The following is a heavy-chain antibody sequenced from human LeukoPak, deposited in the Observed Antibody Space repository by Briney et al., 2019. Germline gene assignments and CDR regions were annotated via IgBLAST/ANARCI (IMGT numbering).Heavy chain of an antibody. Sequence: SQTLSLTCAISGDSVSSNSAAWSWIRQSPSRGLEWLGRTYYRSKWYNDYAVSVKSRITINPDTSKNQFSLKLSSVTAADTAVYYCARVLRFGDQKGTLDSWGQGTLVTVSS. V-gene: IGHV6-1*01. D-gene: IGHD3-10*01. J-gene: IGHJ5*01. CDR3: ARVLRFGDQKGTLDS. CDR2: TYYRSKWYN. CDR1: GDSVSSNSAA.